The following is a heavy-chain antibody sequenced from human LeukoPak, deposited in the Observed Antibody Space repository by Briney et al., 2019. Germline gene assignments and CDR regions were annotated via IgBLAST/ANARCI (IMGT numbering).Heavy chain of an antibody. J-gene: IGHJ2*01. Sequence: SXXLSLTCTVSGGSVSSYYWSWMRQSPGKGLEWIGYVYYSGSTNYNPALKSRVTISLDTSENQFSLKLSSVTAAYTAVYYCAREANSPTARYWYFDLWGRGTQVTVSS. D-gene: IGHD2-21*01. CDR2: VYYSGST. CDR1: GGSVSSYY. CDR3: AREANSPTARYWYFDL. V-gene: IGHV4-59*02.